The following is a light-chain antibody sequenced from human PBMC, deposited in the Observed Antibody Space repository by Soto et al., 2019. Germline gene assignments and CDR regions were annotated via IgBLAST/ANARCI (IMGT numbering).Light chain of an antibody. CDR3: HQSHSAPFP. V-gene: IGKV1-39*01. J-gene: IGKJ3*01. CDR2: AAS. CDR1: QSISDY. Sequence: DIQMTQSPFSLSASLGDRVTITCRASQSISDYLNWYQQKPGKGPKLLIFAASSLQVVVPSRFSGSGSGTDFTLTISSLQPQDFATYFCHQSHSAPFPFGPGTTVDIK.